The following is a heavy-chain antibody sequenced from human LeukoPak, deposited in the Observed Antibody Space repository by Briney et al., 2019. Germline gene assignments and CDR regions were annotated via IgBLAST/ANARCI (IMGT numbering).Heavy chain of an antibody. CDR3: ARLGDSSSSGIDY. CDR1: GGSISSGGYS. CDR2: IYHSGST. Sequence: SETLSLTCAVSGGSISSGGYSWSWIRQPPGQGLEWIGYIYHSGSTYYNPSLKSRVTISVDRTKNQFSLKRSSVTAADTAVYYCARLGDSSSSGIDYWGQGTLVTVSS. V-gene: IGHV4-30-2*01. D-gene: IGHD6-6*01. J-gene: IGHJ4*02.